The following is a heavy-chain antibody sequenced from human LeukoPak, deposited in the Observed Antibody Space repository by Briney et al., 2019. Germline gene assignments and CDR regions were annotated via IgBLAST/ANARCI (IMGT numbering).Heavy chain of an antibody. Sequence: ASVKVSCKASVYTFTGYYMHWVRQAPGQGLEWMGWINPNSGGTNYAQKFQGRVTMTRDTSISTAYMELSRLRSDDTAVYYCAREHYDILTGYPPGYFDHWGQGTLVTVSS. D-gene: IGHD3-9*01. V-gene: IGHV1-2*02. CDR3: AREHYDILTGYPPGYFDH. CDR1: VYTFTGYY. J-gene: IGHJ4*02. CDR2: INPNSGGT.